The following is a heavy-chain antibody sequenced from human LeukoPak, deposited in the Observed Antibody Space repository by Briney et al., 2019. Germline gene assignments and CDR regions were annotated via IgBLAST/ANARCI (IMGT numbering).Heavy chain of an antibody. D-gene: IGHD2-2*01. V-gene: IGHV1-46*01. Sequence: PGASVNVSCKASGYTFTSYYMHWVRQAPGQGLEWMGIINPSGGSTSYAQKFQGRVTMTRDTSTSTVYMELSSLRSEDTAVYYCARAGIVVVPAAMPPGYWGQGTLVTVSS. J-gene: IGHJ4*02. CDR2: INPSGGST. CDR3: ARAGIVVVPAAMPPGY. CDR1: GYTFTSYY.